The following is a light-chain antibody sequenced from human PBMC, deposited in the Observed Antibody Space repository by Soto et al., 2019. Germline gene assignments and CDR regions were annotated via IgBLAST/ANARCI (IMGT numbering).Light chain of an antibody. CDR3: QKLVSSPWT. J-gene: IGKJ1*01. CDR1: LPISNY. V-gene: IGKV1-27*01. CDR2: SAS. Sequence: DIQVTQSPSSLSASVGDRVTITCGASLPISNYLAWYQQKPGKPPKLLIYSASTLYSGVPSRFSGSGSGTNFTLTIGSVQPEDFATYYCQKLVSSPWTFGQGTKVDIK.